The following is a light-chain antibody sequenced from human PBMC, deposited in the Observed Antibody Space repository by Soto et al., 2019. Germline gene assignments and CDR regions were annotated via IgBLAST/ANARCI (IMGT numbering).Light chain of an antibody. CDR1: SSDVGAYNF. V-gene: IGLV2-14*01. CDR3: ASLTTTSFV. Sequence: QSALTQPASVSGSPGQSITISCTGTSSDVGAYNFVSWYQHHPDKAPKLMISEVSNRPSGVSDRFSGSKSGNTASLTISGLQAEEEADYYCASLTTTSFVFGTGTKVTVL. J-gene: IGLJ1*01. CDR2: EVS.